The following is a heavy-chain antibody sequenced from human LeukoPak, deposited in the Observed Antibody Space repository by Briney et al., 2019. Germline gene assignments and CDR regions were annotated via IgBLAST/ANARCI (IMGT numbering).Heavy chain of an antibody. CDR1: GGSISSGGYS. Sequence: PSATLSLTCAVSGGSISSGGYSWSWIRQPPGKGLEWIGYIYHSGSTYYNPSLKSRVTISVDRSKNQFSLKLSSVTAADTAVYYCARVEYSSGWYIDYWGQGTLVTVSS. J-gene: IGHJ4*02. CDR2: IYHSGST. CDR3: ARVEYSSGWYIDY. D-gene: IGHD6-19*01. V-gene: IGHV4-30-2*01.